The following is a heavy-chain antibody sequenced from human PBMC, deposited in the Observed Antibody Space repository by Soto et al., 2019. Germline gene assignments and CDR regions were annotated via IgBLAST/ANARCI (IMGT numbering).Heavy chain of an antibody. CDR3: THRVAYCGGDCIGY. Sequence: SGPTLVNPTQTLTLTCTFPGFSHSTSGVGVGWIRQPPGKALEWLALIYWNDDKRYSPSLKSRLTITKDTSKNQVVLTMSNMDHVDTATYCCTHRVAYCGGDCIGYWGQGTLVTVSS. D-gene: IGHD2-21*02. CDR1: GFSHSTSGVG. V-gene: IGHV2-5*01. J-gene: IGHJ4*02. CDR2: IYWNDDK.